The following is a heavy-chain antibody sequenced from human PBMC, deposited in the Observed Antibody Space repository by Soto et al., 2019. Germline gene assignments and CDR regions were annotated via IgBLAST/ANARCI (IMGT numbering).Heavy chain of an antibody. CDR2: ISYDGRKK. V-gene: IGHV3-30*03. CDR3: AGGYDWGDY. D-gene: IGHD5-12*01. CDR1: GLTFSRDG. Sequence: QMQLVESGGGVVQPGRSLRLSCAASGLTFSRDGMLWVRQAPGKGLEWVAVISYDGRKKYHADSVKGRFTISRDNSKNTLYLQMDSLRVEDTAVCYCAGGYDWGDYWGQGTLVTVSS. J-gene: IGHJ4*02.